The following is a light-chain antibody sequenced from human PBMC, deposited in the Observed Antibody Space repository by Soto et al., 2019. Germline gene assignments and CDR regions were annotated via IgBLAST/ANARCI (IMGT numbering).Light chain of an antibody. CDR3: LQDYNYPWT. CDR1: QGIRND. CDR2: AAS. J-gene: IGKJ1*01. Sequence: AIQMTQSPSSLSASVGDRVTITCRASQGIRNDLGWYQQKPGKAPKLLIYAASTLQSGVPSRFSGSGSGTGFTLTISXXXXXDCATYYCLQDYNYPWTFGQG. V-gene: IGKV1-6*01.